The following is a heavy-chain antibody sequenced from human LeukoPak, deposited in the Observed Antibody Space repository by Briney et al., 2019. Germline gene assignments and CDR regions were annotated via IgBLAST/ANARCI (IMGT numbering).Heavy chain of an antibody. D-gene: IGHD3-10*01. CDR2: IFYSGST. CDR3: AKSNGYGLVDI. CDR1: GYSISSGYY. J-gene: IGHJ3*02. V-gene: IGHV4-38-2*02. Sequence: ESGPTLVKPSETLSLTCTVSGYSISSGYYWGWIRQPPGKGLEWIGNIFYSGSTYYSPSLRSRVTISLDTSRNQFSLKLNSVTAADTAVYYCAKSNGYGLVDIWGQGTMVTVSS.